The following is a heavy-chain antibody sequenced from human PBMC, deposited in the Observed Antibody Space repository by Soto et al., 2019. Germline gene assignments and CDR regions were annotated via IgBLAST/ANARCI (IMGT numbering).Heavy chain of an antibody. Sequence: EVHVVESGGDLVEPGGSLRLSCVTSGFMFSSAWMSWVRQAPGKGLEWVARIKSKKDGGARDYAAPVNGRFSISRDDSKSTVYLQMNSLRAEDTALYYCVEGWNDFWGQGTRVTVSS. D-gene: IGHD1-1*01. J-gene: IGHJ4*02. CDR2: IKSKKDGGAR. CDR3: VEGWNDF. V-gene: IGHV3-15*01. CDR1: GFMFSSAW.